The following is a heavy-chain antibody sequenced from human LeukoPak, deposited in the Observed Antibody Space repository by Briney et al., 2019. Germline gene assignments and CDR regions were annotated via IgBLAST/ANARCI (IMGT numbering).Heavy chain of an antibody. CDR2: IWYDGSNK. CDR3: AKDHSSSWSNFDY. CDR1: GFTSSSYG. Sequence: PGGSLRLSCAASGFTSSSYGMHWVRQAPGKGLEWVAVIWYDGSNKYYADSVKSRFTISRDNSKNTLYLQMNSLRAEDTAVYYCAKDHSSSWSNFDYWGQGTLVTVSS. J-gene: IGHJ4*02. D-gene: IGHD6-13*01. V-gene: IGHV3-33*06.